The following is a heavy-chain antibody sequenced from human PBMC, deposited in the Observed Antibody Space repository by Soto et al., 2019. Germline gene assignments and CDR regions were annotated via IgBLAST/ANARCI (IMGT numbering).Heavy chain of an antibody. J-gene: IGHJ6*02. V-gene: IGHV3-11*06. D-gene: IGHD2-2*01. CDR2: TTTTGLT. CDR3: AREGMYQNYYYYGMDV. Sequence: GGSLRLSCAASGFSFIDHYMIWIRQTPWKGLEWISHTTTTGLTNCADSVKGRFTVSRDNAKNSLYLQMNSLRAEDTAVYYCAREGMYQNYYYYGMDVWGQGTTVTVSS. CDR1: GFSFIDHY.